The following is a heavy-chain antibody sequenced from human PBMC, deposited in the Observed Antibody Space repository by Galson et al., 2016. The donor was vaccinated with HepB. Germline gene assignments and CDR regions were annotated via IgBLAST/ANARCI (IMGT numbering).Heavy chain of an antibody. V-gene: IGHV3-53*01. CDR2: IYSGGNT. Sequence: SLRLSCAASGFTFSTYNMNWVRLAPGKGLEWVSLIYSGGNTRYADSVKGRFTISRDNSKNTVYLQMNSLRAEDTAVYYCSTLNPASPYFDYWGQGTLVTVSS. CDR1: GFTFSTYN. J-gene: IGHJ4*02. CDR3: STLNPASPYFDY.